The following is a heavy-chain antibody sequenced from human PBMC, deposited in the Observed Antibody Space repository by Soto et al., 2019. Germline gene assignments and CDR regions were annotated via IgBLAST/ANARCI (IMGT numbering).Heavy chain of an antibody. Sequence: QVQLVESGGGVVQPGRSLRLSCAASGLTFSSYGMHWVRQAPGKGLEWVAVISYDGSNKYYADSVKGRFTISRDSSKNTLYLQMNSLRAEDTAVYYCAKDDSSGYYPVDYWGQGTLVTVSS. V-gene: IGHV3-30*18. CDR3: AKDDSSGYYPVDY. CDR1: GLTFSSYG. D-gene: IGHD3-22*01. J-gene: IGHJ4*02. CDR2: ISYDGSNK.